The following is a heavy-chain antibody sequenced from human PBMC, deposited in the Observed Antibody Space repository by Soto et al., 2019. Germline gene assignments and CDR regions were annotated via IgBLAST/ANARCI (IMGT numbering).Heavy chain of an antibody. J-gene: IGHJ4*02. V-gene: IGHV4-34*01. Sequence: SETLSLTCAVYGGSFSGYYWSWIRQPPGKGLEWIGEINHSGSTNYNPSLKSRVTISVDTSKNQFSLKLSSVTAADTAVYYCARGKLSQGLGGSRFFDYWGQGTLVTVSS. CDR1: GGSFSGYY. CDR2: INHSGST. D-gene: IGHD2-15*01. CDR3: ARGKLSQGLGGSRFFDY.